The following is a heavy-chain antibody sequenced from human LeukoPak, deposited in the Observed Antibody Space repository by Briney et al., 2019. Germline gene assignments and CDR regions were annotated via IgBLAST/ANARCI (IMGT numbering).Heavy chain of an antibody. V-gene: IGHV3-23*01. CDR2: IGFGDDSA. D-gene: IGHD3-9*01. J-gene: IGHJ5*02. CDR3: AKDPTSVGGRHDWLLDS. CDR1: GFTFNNYA. Sequence: GGSLRLSCAASGFTFNNYAMSWVRQAPGKGLEWVSTIGFGDDSAYYADSVKGRFTISRDNSKNTLYLQMNYLRAENTAVYYCAKDPTSVGGRHDWLLDSWGQGTLVTVSS.